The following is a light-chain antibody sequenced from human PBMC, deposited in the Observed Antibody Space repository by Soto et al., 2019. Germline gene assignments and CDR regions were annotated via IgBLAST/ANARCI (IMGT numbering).Light chain of an antibody. V-gene: IGKV3-20*01. CDR1: QSVSSSS. CDR2: GAS. J-gene: IGKJ1*01. Sequence: EIVLTQSPGTLSLSPGERATLSCRASQSVSSSSLAWYQQKPGQAPRLLIYGASSRATGIPDRFSGSGSGTDFTLTISRLEPEDFAVYYCQHYSYSPWTFGQGTKVEIK. CDR3: QHYSYSPWT.